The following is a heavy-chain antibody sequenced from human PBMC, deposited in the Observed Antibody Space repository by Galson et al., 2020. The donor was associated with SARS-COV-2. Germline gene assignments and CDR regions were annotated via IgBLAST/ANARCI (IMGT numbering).Heavy chain of an antibody. V-gene: IGHV3-30*04. Sequence: GGSLRLSCAASGFTFSSYAMHWVRQAPGKGLEWVAVISSDGRNKYHADSVKGRFTISRDNSKNTLYLQMNSLRAEDSAVCYCARVGGSTGYGAFDIGGQGTTVTLSS. D-gene: IGHD3-22*01. CDR2: ISSDGRNK. J-gene: IGHJ3*02. CDR3: ARVGGSTGYGAFDI. CDR1: GFTFSSYA.